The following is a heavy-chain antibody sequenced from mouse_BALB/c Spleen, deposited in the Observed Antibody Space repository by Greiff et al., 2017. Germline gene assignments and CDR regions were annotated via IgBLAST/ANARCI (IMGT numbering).Heavy chain of an antibody. CDR3: ARGGNWDDY. CDR1: GFNIKDTY. V-gene: IGHV14-3*02. D-gene: IGHD4-1*01. J-gene: IGHJ2*01. Sequence: VQLQQSGAELVKPGASVKLSCTASGFNIKDTYMHWVKQRPEQGLEWIGRIDPANGNTKYDPKFQGKATITADKSSSTAYMQLSSLTSEDSAVYYCARGGNWDDYWGQGTTLTVSS. CDR2: IDPANGNT.